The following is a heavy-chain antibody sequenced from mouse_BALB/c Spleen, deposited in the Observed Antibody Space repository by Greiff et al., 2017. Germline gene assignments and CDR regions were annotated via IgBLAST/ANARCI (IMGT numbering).Heavy chain of an antibody. CDR1: GYTFTDYA. V-gene: IGHV1S137*01. D-gene: IGHD4-1*01. CDR2: ISTYYGDA. CDR3: GGGGTEEGSYFDY. Sequence: VQLLQSGAELVRPGVSVKISCTGSGYTFTDYAMHWVQQSHAKSLEWIGVISTYYGDASYNQKFKGKATMTVDKSSSTAYLELARLTSEDSAIYYCGGGGTEEGSYFDYWGQGTTLTVSS. J-gene: IGHJ2*01.